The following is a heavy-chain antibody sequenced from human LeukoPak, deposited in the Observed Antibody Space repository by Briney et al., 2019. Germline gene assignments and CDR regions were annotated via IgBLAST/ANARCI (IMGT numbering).Heavy chain of an antibody. J-gene: IGHJ4*02. V-gene: IGHV3-30*04. CDR1: GFTFSSYA. CDR3: ARGRDYYGSGRRFDY. Sequence: GGSLGLSCAASGFTFSSYAMHWVRQAPGKGLEWVAVISYDGSNKYYADSVKGRFTISRDNSKNTLYLQMNSLRAEDTAVYYCARGRDYYGSGRRFDYWGQGTLVTVSS. D-gene: IGHD3-10*01. CDR2: ISYDGSNK.